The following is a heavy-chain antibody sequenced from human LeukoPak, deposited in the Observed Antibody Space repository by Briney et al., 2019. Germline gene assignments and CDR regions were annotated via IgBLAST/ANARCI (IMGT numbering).Heavy chain of an antibody. CDR3: AVERDNSSEGYYYYYYGMDV. D-gene: IGHD6-6*01. Sequence: GASVKVSCKASGYTFTSYYMHWVRQAPGQGLEWMGIINPSGGSTSYAQKFQGRVTMTRDTSTSTVYMELSSLRSEDTAVYYCAVERDNSSEGYYYYYYGMDVWGQGTTVTVSS. V-gene: IGHV1-46*01. CDR1: GYTFTSYY. CDR2: INPSGGST. J-gene: IGHJ6*02.